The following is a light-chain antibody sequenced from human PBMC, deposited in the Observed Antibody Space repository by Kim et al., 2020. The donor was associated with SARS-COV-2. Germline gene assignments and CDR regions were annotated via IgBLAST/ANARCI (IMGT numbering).Light chain of an antibody. CDR3: QQYYSYPFT. CDR2: AAS. J-gene: IGKJ2*01. CDR1: QGINSY. V-gene: IGKV1-16*02. Sequence: DVQLTQSPSSLSASVGDRVTITCRASQGINSYLAWFQQKPGKAPESLIYAASNLQSGVPSKFSGSGSGTDFTLTSSSLQPEDSATYYCQQYYSYPFTFGQGTKLEI.